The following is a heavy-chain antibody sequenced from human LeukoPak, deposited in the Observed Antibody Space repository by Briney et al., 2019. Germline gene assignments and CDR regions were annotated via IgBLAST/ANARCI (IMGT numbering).Heavy chain of an antibody. J-gene: IGHJ4*02. V-gene: IGHV5-51*01. CDR2: IYPADSNT. CDR3: ATGRYCTGGTCYSSLDF. CDR1: GYSFTNYW. D-gene: IGHD2-15*01. Sequence: LGESLKISCKGSGYSFTNYWIGWVRQMPGKGLEWMGIIYPADSNTRYSPSLQGQVTISVDKSISTAYLQWSSLKASDTAVYYCATGRYCTGGTCYSSLDFWGQGTLVAVSS.